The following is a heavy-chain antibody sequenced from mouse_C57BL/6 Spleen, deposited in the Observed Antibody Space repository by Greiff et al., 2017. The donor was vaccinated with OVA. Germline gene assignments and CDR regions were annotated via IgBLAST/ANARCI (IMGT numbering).Heavy chain of an antibody. V-gene: IGHV7-1*01. CDR2: SRNKANDYTT. J-gene: IGHJ3*01. D-gene: IGHD1-1*01. Sequence: EVKLVESGGGLVQSGRSLRLSCATSGFTFSDFYMEWVRQAPGKGLEWIAASRNKANDYTTEYSASVKGRFIVSRDTSQSILYLQMHALRAEDTAMYYCARADDYGSSPWGQGTLVTVSA. CDR3: ARADDYGSSP. CDR1: GFTFSDFY.